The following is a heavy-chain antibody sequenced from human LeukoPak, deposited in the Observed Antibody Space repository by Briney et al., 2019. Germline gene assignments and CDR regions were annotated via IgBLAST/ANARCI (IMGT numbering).Heavy chain of an antibody. CDR2: ISSSSSYI. V-gene: IGHV3-21*01. Sequence: GGSLRLSCAVSGFTFSSYTMNWVRQAPGKGLEWVSSISSSSSYIYYADSVKGRFTISRDNAKNSLYLQMNSLRAEDTAVYYCARGLALRYFDWLSGPNTFDIWGQGTMVTVSS. CDR1: GFTFSSYT. J-gene: IGHJ3*02. D-gene: IGHD3-9*01. CDR3: ARGLALRYFDWLSGPNTFDI.